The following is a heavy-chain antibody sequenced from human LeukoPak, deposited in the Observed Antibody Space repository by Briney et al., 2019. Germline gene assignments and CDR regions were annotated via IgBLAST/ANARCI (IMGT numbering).Heavy chain of an antibody. V-gene: IGHV3-11*01. D-gene: IGHD3-22*01. Sequence: GGSLRLSCAASGFTFSDYYMSWIRQAPGKGLEWVSYISSSGSTIYYADSVKGRFTISRDNAKNSLYLQMNSLRGEDTAVYYCAKAARITMIVVPPDYWGQGTLVTVSS. CDR3: AKAARITMIVVPPDY. CDR1: GFTFSDYY. J-gene: IGHJ4*02. CDR2: ISSSGSTI.